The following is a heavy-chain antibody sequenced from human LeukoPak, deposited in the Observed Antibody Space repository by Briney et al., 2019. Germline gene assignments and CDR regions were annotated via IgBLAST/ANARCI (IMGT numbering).Heavy chain of an antibody. CDR1: GFTFESYG. CDR2: ITRKGDRT. J-gene: IGHJ2*01. D-gene: IGHD2-15*01. Sequence: GGSLRLSCVASGFTFESYGMSWVRQVPGKGLEWVSAITRKGDRTDYADAVQGRFTIYRDNAKNSVYLQMNPLRVEDTAFYHCVRAGWSHHWFFNLWGRGTLVAVSS. V-gene: IGHV3-20*01. CDR3: VRAGWSHHWFFNL.